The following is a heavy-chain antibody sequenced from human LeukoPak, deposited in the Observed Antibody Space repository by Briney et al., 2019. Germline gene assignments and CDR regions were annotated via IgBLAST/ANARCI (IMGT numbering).Heavy chain of an antibody. D-gene: IGHD6-19*01. V-gene: IGHV3-48*01. CDR1: GFTFSSYS. Sequence: GGSLRLSCAASGFTFSSYSMNWVRQAPGKGLEWVSYISSSSSTIYYADSVKGRFTISRDNAKNSLHLQMNSLRAEDTAVYYCARKPGIAVAGTFDYWGQGTLVTVSS. CDR2: ISSSSSTI. CDR3: ARKPGIAVAGTFDY. J-gene: IGHJ4*02.